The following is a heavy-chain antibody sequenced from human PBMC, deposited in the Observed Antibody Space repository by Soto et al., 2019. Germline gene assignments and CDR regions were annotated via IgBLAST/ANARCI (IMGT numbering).Heavy chain of an antibody. CDR1: GDSISSGGYY. CDR2: IYDNGGA. V-gene: IGHV4-31*03. CDR3: ARVKGGTTRRAFDS. J-gene: IGHJ4*02. Sequence: QVQVQESRPGLVKPSQTLSLTCTVSGDSISSGGYYWSWIRQHPGKSLEWIGYIYDNGGAYYSPSLRGRVVISLDRSENQFSLRLSSVTAADTAVYYCARVKGGTTRRAFDSWGQGTLVTVSS. D-gene: IGHD1-7*01.